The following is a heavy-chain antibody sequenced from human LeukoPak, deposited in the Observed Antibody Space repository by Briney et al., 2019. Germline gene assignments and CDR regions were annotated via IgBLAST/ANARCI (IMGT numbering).Heavy chain of an antibody. CDR1: GGSISSGDYY. J-gene: IGHJ4*02. Sequence: SETLSLTCTVSGGSISSGDYYWSWIRQPPGKGLEWIGEINHSGSTNYNPSLKSRVTISVDTSKNQFSLKLSSVTAADTAVYYCARYPPDSGRFDYWGQGTLVTVSS. V-gene: IGHV4-39*07. CDR3: ARYPPDSGRFDY. D-gene: IGHD6-19*01. CDR2: INHSGST.